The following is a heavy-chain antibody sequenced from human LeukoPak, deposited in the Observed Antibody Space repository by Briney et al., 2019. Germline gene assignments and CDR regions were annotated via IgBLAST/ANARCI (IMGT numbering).Heavy chain of an antibody. CDR3: AKDYGFWIGYLGYSSSSGMDY. D-gene: IGHD6-6*01. V-gene: IGHV3-30*02. CDR1: GFTFSSYG. Sequence: TGGSLRLSCAASGFTFSSYGMHWVRQAPGKGLEWVAFIRYDGSNKYYADSVKGRFTISRDNSKNTLYLQMNSLRAEDTAVYYCAKDYGFWIGYLGYSSSSGMDYWGQGTLVTVSS. J-gene: IGHJ4*02. CDR2: IRYDGSNK.